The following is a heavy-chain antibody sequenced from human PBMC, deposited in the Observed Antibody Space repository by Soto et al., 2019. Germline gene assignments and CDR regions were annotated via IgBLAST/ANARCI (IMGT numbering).Heavy chain of an antibody. V-gene: IGHV3-23*01. CDR3: AKHPSVGTRAWLDP. CDR2: ISGSGGTT. D-gene: IGHD2-2*01. Sequence: GGSLRLSCAASGFTFGTYAMNWVRQAPGKGLEWVSGISGSGGTTYCTDSVKGRFTISRDNSKNTLYLQMNSLGADDTAVYYCAKHPSVGTRAWLDPWGQGNLVTVSS. J-gene: IGHJ5*02. CDR1: GFTFGTYA.